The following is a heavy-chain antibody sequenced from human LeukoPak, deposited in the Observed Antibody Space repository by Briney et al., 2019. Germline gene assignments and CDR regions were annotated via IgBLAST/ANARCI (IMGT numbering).Heavy chain of an antibody. CDR1: GFTFSSYA. CDR3: AKYSSSWYVGGFDY. Sequence: QAGGSLRLSCAASGFTFSSYAMPWVRQAPGKGLEWVSAISGSGGSTYYADSVKGRFTISRDNSKNTLYLQMNSLRAEDTAVYYCAKYSSSWYVGGFDYWGQGTLVTVSS. D-gene: IGHD6-13*01. J-gene: IGHJ4*02. CDR2: ISGSGGST. V-gene: IGHV3-23*01.